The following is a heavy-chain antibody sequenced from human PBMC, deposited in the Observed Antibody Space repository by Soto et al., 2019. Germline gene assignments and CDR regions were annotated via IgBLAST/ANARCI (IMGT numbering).Heavy chain of an antibody. V-gene: IGHV3-30-3*01. Sequence: GGSLRLSCAASGFTFSSYAMHWVRQAPGKGLEWVAVISYNGGNKYYADSVKGRFTISRDNSKNTLYLQMNSLRAEDTAVYYCARDIAAAGTSHPGAFDIWGQGTMVTVSS. CDR2: ISYNGGNK. CDR1: GFTFSSYA. CDR3: ARDIAAAGTSHPGAFDI. J-gene: IGHJ3*02. D-gene: IGHD6-13*01.